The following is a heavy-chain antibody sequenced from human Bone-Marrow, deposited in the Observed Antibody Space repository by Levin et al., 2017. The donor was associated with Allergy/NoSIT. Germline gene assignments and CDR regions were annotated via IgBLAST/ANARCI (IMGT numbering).Heavy chain of an antibody. CDR1: GGSIRSSSYH. D-gene: IGHD6-6*01. Sequence: PSETLSLTCTGSGGSIRSSSYHWGWIRQSPGTGLEWIGTIYFSGSTYYNPSLKSRVTISVDTSKNQFSLKLTSVTAADTAVYYCARDRRDASSSLFSWYFDIWGRGTLVTVSS. CDR2: IYFSGST. CDR3: ARDRRDASSSLFSWYFDI. V-gene: IGHV4-39*07. J-gene: IGHJ2*01.